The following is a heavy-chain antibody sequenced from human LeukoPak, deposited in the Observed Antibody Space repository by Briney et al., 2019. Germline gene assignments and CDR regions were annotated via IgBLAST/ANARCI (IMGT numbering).Heavy chain of an antibody. CDR1: GYIFTGYY. J-gene: IGHJ5*02. CDR3: ARDRITMIVNWFDP. V-gene: IGHV1-2*02. D-gene: IGHD3-22*01. CDR2: INPNSGGT. Sequence: ASVKVSCKASGYIFTGYYIHWVRQAPGQGLEWMGWINPNSGGTNYAQKFQGRVTMTRDTSISTAYMELSRLRSDDTAVYYCARDRITMIVNWFDPWGQGTLVTVSS.